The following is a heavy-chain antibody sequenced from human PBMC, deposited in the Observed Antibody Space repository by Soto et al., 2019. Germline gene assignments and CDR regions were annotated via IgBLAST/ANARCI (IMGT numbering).Heavy chain of an antibody. CDR2: VYYTGST. J-gene: IGHJ5*02. V-gene: IGHV4-30-4*01. CDR1: CASIRSTDYY. Sequence: SETLSLTCTVSCASIRSTDYYWSWIRQAPGKGLEWIGYVYYTGSTYYNPSLMSRLTISVDTSKNQFSLKLTSVTAAETAVYYCVRTAREGAVDPHWFDRWGQGTQVTVSS. CDR3: VRTAREGAVDPHWFDR. D-gene: IGHD2-21*02.